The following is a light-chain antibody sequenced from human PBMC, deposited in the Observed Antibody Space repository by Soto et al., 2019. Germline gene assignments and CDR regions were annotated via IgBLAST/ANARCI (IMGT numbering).Light chain of an antibody. CDR2: QVT. J-gene: IGLJ2*01. V-gene: IGLV2-8*01. CDR1: SSDVGGYGY. Sequence: QSALTQPPSASGSPGQSVTISCTGTSSDVGGYGYVSWYQQHPGKAPKLMIFQVTKRASGVPNRFSGSKSGNTASLTVSGLQAEDEADYYYSSYAGINTDVVFGGGTKVTVL. CDR3: SSYAGINTDVV.